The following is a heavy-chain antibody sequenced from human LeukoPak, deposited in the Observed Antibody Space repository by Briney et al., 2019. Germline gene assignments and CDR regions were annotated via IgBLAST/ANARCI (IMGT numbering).Heavy chain of an antibody. CDR2: INPSGDGT. V-gene: IGHV1-46*01. CDR1: GDTLTGYY. CDR3: ARHPCDY. D-gene: IGHD4-17*01. Sequence: ASVKVSCKASGDTLTGYYVHWVRQAPGQGLEWMGIINPSGDGTGYAQKFQGRVTMTRDTSTSTVYMELSSMRSEDTAVYYCARHPCDYWGRGTLVTVSS. J-gene: IGHJ2*01.